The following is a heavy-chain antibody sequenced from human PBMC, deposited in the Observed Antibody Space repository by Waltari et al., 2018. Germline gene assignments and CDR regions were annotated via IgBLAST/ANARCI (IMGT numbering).Heavy chain of an antibody. Sequence: EVQLVESGGGLVQPGGSLRLSCAASGFTFSSYSMNWVRQAPGKGLAWVSYISSSSSTIYYEDSVKGRFTISRDKAKNSLYLQMNSLRAEDTAVYYCARNRRWLQSRDAFDIWGQGTMVTVSS. CDR3: ARNRRWLQSRDAFDI. CDR1: GFTFSSYS. V-gene: IGHV3-48*01. D-gene: IGHD5-12*01. J-gene: IGHJ3*02. CDR2: ISSSSSTI.